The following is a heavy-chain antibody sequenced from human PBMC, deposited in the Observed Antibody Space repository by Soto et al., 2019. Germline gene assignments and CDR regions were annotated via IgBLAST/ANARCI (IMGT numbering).Heavy chain of an antibody. CDR1: GGSISSGDYY. V-gene: IGHV4-30-4*01. Sequence: PSETLSLTCTVSGGSISSGDYYWSWIRQPPGKGLEWIGYIYYSGSTYYNPSLKSRVTIPVDTSKNQFSLKLSSVTAADTAVYYCARDSGDLKRFGELWGMDVWGQGTTVTVSS. CDR2: IYYSGST. D-gene: IGHD3-10*01. CDR3: ARDSGDLKRFGELWGMDV. J-gene: IGHJ6*02.